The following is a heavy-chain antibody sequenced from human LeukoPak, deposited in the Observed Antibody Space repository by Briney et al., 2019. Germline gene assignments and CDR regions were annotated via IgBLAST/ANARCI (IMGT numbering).Heavy chain of an antibody. D-gene: IGHD1-26*01. CDR2: ISGSNGNT. J-gene: IGHJ4*02. Sequence: ASVRVSCKASGYSFNRYGVSWVRQAPGRGLEWVGWISGSNGNTYYAQNFQGRVTMTTDVSTGTAYMDVNNLSFDDAAMYYCARSGRGTYYYFDLWGQGTLVSVSS. V-gene: IGHV1-18*01. CDR3: ARSGRGTYYYFDL. CDR1: GYSFNRYG.